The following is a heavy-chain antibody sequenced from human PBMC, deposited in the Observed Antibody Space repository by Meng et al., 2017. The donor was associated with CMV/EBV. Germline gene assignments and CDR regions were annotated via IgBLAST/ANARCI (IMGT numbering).Heavy chain of an antibody. J-gene: IGHJ4*02. CDR3: ARVLRWNGVIDY. Sequence: PARVEPAARLSLACTFSVGPISSYYWSWIRQPAGKGLGWIGRIYTSGSTNYNPSLKSRVTMSVDTSKNQFSLKLSSVTAADTAVYYRARVLRWNGVIDYWGQGTLVTVSS. CDR1: VGPISSYY. CDR2: IYTSGST. V-gene: IGHV4-4*07. D-gene: IGHD4-23*01.